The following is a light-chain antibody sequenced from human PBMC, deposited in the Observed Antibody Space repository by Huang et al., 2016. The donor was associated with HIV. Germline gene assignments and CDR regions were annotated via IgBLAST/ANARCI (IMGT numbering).Light chain of an antibody. CDR2: GAA. Sequence: EIVLTQSPGTLSLSPGERATLSCRASQSVGIYLAWYQQKPGQAPRLLIYGAATRVTDLPDRFSGGGSGTDFTLSISRLEPEDFAVYYCQQYERPPDTFGPGTKVNIK. V-gene: IGKV3-20*01. J-gene: IGKJ3*01. CDR1: QSVGIY. CDR3: QQYERPPDT.